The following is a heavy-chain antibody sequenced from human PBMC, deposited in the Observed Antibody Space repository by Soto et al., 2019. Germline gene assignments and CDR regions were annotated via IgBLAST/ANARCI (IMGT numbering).Heavy chain of an antibody. CDR2: IYYTGTS. CDR3: ARDQGITTFGVYSMYYYGMDV. V-gene: IGHV4-39*02. D-gene: IGHD3-3*01. J-gene: IGHJ6*02. Sequence: SETLSLTCTVSGGSIITSSHYWAWIRQPPGKGLEWIGSIYYTGTSYYYPSLKSRLTISVDTSRNQFSLRLNSVTAADTAVYYCARDQGITTFGVYSMYYYGMDVWGQGTTVTVSS. CDR1: GGSIITSSHY.